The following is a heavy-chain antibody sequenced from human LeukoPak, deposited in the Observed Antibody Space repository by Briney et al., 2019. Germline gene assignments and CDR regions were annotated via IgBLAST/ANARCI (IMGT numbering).Heavy chain of an antibody. CDR2: IRYDGSNK. D-gene: IGHD2-21*01. J-gene: IGHJ3*02. CDR1: GFTFSTYG. CDR3: ARDNGGGGRGLEAFDI. Sequence: PGGSLRLSCAASGFTFSTYGMHWVRQAPGKGLEWVAVIRYDGSNKYYAESVKGRFTISRDNSKNTLYLQMNRLRAEDTAVYYCARDNGGGGRGLEAFDIWGQGTMVTVSS. V-gene: IGHV3-33*01.